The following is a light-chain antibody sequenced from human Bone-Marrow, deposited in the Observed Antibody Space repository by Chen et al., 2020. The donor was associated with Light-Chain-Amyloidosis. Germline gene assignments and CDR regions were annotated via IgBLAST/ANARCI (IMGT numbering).Light chain of an antibody. CDR2: RNN. Sequence: QSVLTQPPSASGTPGQRVTISCSGSSSNIGRNYVYWYQQLPGTAPKLLIYRNNQRPSGVPDRFSGSKSGNSAALAIRGLRSEDEADYYCAAWDDSLSGRVFGGGTKLTVL. V-gene: IGLV1-47*01. J-gene: IGLJ3*02. CDR3: AAWDDSLSGRV. CDR1: SSNIGRNY.